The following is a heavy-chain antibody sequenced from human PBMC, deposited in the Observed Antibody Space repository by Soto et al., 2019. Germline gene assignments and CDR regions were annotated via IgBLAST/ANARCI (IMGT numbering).Heavy chain of an antibody. J-gene: IGHJ4*02. CDR1: GYTFTGYY. D-gene: IGHD2-2*01. Sequence: ASVKVSCKASGYTFTGYYMHWVRQAPGQGLEWMGWINPNSGGTNYAQKFQGRVTMTRDTSISTAYMELSRLRSDDTAVYYCARDPSSLGPFDYWGQGTLVTAPQ. CDR3: ARDPSSLGPFDY. CDR2: INPNSGGT. V-gene: IGHV1-2*02.